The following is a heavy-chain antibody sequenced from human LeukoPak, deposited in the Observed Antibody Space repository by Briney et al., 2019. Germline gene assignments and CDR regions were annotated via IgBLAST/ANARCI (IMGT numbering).Heavy chain of an antibody. CDR2: INHSGST. CDR1: GGSFSGYY. J-gene: IGHJ4*02. V-gene: IGHV4-34*01. D-gene: IGHD3-10*01. CDR3: ARHRSALLWFGESSPRFDY. Sequence: SETLSLTCAVYGGSFSGYYWSWIRQPPGKGLEWIGEINHSGSTNYNPSLKSRATISVDTSKNQFSLKLSSVTAADTAVYYCARHRSALLWFGESSPRFDYWGQGTLVTVSS.